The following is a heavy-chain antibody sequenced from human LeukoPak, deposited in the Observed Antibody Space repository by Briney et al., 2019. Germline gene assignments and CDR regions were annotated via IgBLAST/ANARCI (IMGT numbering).Heavy chain of an antibody. D-gene: IGHD6-13*01. V-gene: IGHV4-34*01. Sequence: LETLSLTCAVYGGSFSGYYWSWIRQPPGKGLEWIGEINHSGSTNYNPSLKSRVTISVDTSKNQFSLKLSSVTAADTAVYYCARGSMAAEAAAGRGPGLYFDYWGQGTLVTVSS. CDR3: ARGSMAAEAAAGRGPGLYFDY. CDR2: INHSGST. CDR1: GGSFSGYY. J-gene: IGHJ4*02.